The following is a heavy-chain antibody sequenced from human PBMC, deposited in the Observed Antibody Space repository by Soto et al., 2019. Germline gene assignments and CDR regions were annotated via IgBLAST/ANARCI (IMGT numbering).Heavy chain of an antibody. Sequence: PSETLSLTCTVSGGSISSYYWSWIRQPPGMGLEWIGYIYYSGSTNYNPSLKSRVTISVDTSKNQFSLKLSSVTAADTAVYYCARRVSYSASLDYWGQGTLVTVSS. CDR3: ARRVSYSASLDY. D-gene: IGHD2-21*01. J-gene: IGHJ4*02. V-gene: IGHV4-59*01. CDR2: IYYSGST. CDR1: GGSISSYY.